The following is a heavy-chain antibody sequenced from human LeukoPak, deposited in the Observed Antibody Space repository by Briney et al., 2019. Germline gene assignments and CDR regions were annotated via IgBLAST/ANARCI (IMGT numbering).Heavy chain of an antibody. Sequence: SVKVSCKASGGTFSSYAISWVRQDPGQGLEWMGRIIPISGTANYAQKFQGRVTITTDEFTHTAYMELSSLRSEDTAVYYCAREVWSGYYDYFDYWGQGTLVTVSS. CDR1: GGTFSSYA. CDR2: IIPISGTA. D-gene: IGHD3-3*01. J-gene: IGHJ4*02. V-gene: IGHV1-69*05. CDR3: AREVWSGYYDYFDY.